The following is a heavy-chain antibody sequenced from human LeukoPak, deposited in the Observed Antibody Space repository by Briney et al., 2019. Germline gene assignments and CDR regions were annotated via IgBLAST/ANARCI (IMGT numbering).Heavy chain of an antibody. V-gene: IGHV3-48*02. CDR3: ASSGSYRFDY. CDR2: ISTSGSAM. CDR1: GFTFSRYT. Sequence: GGSLRLSCAASGFTFSRYTMNWVRQAPGKGLEWVSHISTSGSAMYYTDSVKGRFTISRDNAKDSLYLQMNSLRDEDTAVYYCASSGSYRFDYWGQGTLVTVSS. D-gene: IGHD1-26*01. J-gene: IGHJ4*02.